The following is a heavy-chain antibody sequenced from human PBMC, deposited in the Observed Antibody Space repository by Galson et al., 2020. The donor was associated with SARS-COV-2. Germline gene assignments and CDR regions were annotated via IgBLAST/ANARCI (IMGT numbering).Heavy chain of an antibody. V-gene: IGHV4-4*07. CDR1: GGSISSYY. J-gene: IGHJ4*02. D-gene: IGHD3-9*01. Sequence: SETLSLTCTVSGGSISSYYWSWIRQPAGKGLEWIGCIYTSGSTNYNPSLKSRVTMSVDTSKNQFSLKLSSVTAADTAVYYCARDSYDILTGYYSGDYWGQGTLVTVSS. CDR2: IYTSGST. CDR3: ARDSYDILTGYYSGDY.